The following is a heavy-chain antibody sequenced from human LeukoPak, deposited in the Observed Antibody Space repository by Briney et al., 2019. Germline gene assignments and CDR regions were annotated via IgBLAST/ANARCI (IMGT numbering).Heavy chain of an antibody. J-gene: IGHJ1*01. V-gene: IGHV3-23*01. CDR1: GFTFSSYA. Sequence: GGSLRLSCAASGFTFSSYAMSWVRQAPGKGLEWVSVISGSGGTTYYADSVKGRVTISRDNSKSTVYLQMNSLRAEDSAVYYCAKDPTVAGAAEYFQHWGQGTLVTVSS. CDR3: AKDPTVAGAAEYFQH. CDR2: ISGSGGTT. D-gene: IGHD6-19*01.